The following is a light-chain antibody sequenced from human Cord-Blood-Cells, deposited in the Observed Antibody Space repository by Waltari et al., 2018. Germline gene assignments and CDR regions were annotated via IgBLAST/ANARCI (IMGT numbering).Light chain of an antibody. J-gene: IGKJ1*01. V-gene: IGKV1-39*01. Sequence: DIQMTQSPSSLSASVGDRVTITCRASQSISSYLNWYQQKPGKAPKLLIYAASSLQSGVPSRFSGSGSETDFTLTISSLQPADFATYYCQQSYSTPWTFGQGTEVEIK. CDR3: QQSYSTPWT. CDR2: AAS. CDR1: QSISSY.